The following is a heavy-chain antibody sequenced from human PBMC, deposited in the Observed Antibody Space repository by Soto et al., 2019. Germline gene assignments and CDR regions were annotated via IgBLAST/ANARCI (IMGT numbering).Heavy chain of an antibody. V-gene: IGHV3-21*01. CDR3: AREIRYFGYYYGMDV. CDR1: GFTFSSYS. CDR2: ISSSSSYI. Sequence: GGSLSLSCAASGFTFSSYSMNWVRQAPGKGLEWVSSISSSSSYIYYADSVKGRFTISGDNAKNSLYLQMNSLRAEDTAVYYCAREIRYFGYYYGMDVWGQGTTVTVSS. D-gene: IGHD3-9*01. J-gene: IGHJ6*02.